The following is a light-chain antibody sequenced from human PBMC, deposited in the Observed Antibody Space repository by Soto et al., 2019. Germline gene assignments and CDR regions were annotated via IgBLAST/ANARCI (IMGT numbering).Light chain of an antibody. J-gene: IGKJ2*01. CDR3: QQYGSSPYT. V-gene: IGKV3-20*01. CDR1: QSVSSY. CDR2: DAS. Sequence: EIVLTQSPGTLSLSPGERATLSCRASQSVSSYLAWYHRAPGQAPRLLIFDASSRATGIPDRFSGSGSGTDFTLTISRLEPEDFAVYYCQQYGSSPYTFGQGTKLEIK.